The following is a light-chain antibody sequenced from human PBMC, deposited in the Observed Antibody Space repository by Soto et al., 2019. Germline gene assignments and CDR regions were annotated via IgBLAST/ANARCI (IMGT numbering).Light chain of an antibody. CDR2: AAS. CDR3: QKYGYLVT. V-gene: IGKV3-20*01. Sequence: EIVLTQSPGTLSLSPGERATLSCRASQRITQNYVAWYQQKAGRTHRPLIYAASRRAPGIPARFSGSGSGTDFPLTISSLEPEDFAMYYCQKYGYLVTLGRGTKV. J-gene: IGKJ4*02. CDR1: QRITQNY.